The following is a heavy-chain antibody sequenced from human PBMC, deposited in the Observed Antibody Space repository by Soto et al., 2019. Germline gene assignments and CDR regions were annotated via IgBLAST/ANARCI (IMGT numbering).Heavy chain of an antibody. Sequence: EVQLVESGGGLVQPGGSLRLSCAASGFTFSSYWMHWVRQAPGKGLVWVSRINSDGSITSYADSVKGRFTISRDNAKNTLYLQMNSLRAEDTAVYYCASSFAASHDYVWGSYRYPNAFDIWGQGTMVTVSS. CDR3: ASSFAASHDYVWGSYRYPNAFDI. V-gene: IGHV3-74*01. CDR2: INSDGSIT. D-gene: IGHD3-16*02. J-gene: IGHJ3*02. CDR1: GFTFSSYW.